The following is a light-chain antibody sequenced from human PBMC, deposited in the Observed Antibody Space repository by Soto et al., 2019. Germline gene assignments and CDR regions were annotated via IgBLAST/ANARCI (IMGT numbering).Light chain of an antibody. J-gene: IGKJ5*01. Sequence: EMVLTQSPGTLSLSPGERATLSCRASQSVSSYLAWYQQKPGQAPRLLIYDASNRATGIPARFSGSGSGTDFTLTISSLEPEDFAVYYCQQRSNWPPGFGQGTRLEI. CDR1: QSVSSY. CDR2: DAS. V-gene: IGKV3-11*01. CDR3: QQRSNWPPG.